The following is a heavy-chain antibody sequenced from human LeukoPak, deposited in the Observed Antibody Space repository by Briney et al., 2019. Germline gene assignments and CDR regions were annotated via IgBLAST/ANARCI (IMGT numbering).Heavy chain of an antibody. V-gene: IGHV4-61*01. Sequence: IPSETLSLTCTVSGASVSSASYWSWIRQPPGQGVEWIAHIYNGVNTNYNPSLKSRVTISVDTSKNQFSLQLNSVTPEDTAVYYCARGPSYFQHWGQGTLVTVSS. J-gene: IGHJ1*01. CDR3: ARGPSYFQH. CDR1: GASVSSASY. CDR2: IYNGVNT.